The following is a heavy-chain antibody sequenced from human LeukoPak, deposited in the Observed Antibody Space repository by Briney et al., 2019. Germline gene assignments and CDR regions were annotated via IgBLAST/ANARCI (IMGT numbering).Heavy chain of an antibody. CDR1: GFTFSSYV. J-gene: IGHJ4*02. D-gene: IGHD6-19*01. CDR2: ISGSGGST. Sequence: PGGSLRLSCAASGFTFSSYVMSWVRQAPGKGLEWVSAISGSGGSTYYADSVKGRFTISRDNSKNTLYLQMNSLRAEDTALYYCAKEDSSGTTFDYWGQGTLVTVSS. V-gene: IGHV3-23*01. CDR3: AKEDSSGTTFDY.